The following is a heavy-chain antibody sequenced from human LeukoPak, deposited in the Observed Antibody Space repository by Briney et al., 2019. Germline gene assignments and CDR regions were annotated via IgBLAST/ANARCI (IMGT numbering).Heavy chain of an antibody. CDR3: ARELYSGSYRDAFDI. V-gene: IGHV1-46*01. J-gene: IGHJ3*02. CDR2: INPSGGST. D-gene: IGHD1-26*01. CDR1: GYTFTSYY. Sequence: ASVKVSCKASGYTFTSYYMHWVRQAPGQGLEWMGIINPSGGSTSYAQKSQGRVTMTRDTSTSTVYMELSSLRSEDTAVYYCARELYSGSYRDAFDIWGQGTMVTVSS.